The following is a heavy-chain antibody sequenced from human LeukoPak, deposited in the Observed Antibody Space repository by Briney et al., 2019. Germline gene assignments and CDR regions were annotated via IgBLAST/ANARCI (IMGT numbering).Heavy chain of an antibody. CDR2: IHNSGRT. CDR3: ARHGTISSESYFDY. CDR1: GGSVSSYY. Sequence: SETLSLNRTVSGGSVSSYYWSWIRKSPGKGLEWIGYIHNSGRTNYNPSLKSRVTGFVDTSKNQVSLRLSSVTAADTAVYYCARHGTISSESYFDYWGQGALVTVSS. D-gene: IGHD1-14*01. V-gene: IGHV4-59*08. J-gene: IGHJ4*02.